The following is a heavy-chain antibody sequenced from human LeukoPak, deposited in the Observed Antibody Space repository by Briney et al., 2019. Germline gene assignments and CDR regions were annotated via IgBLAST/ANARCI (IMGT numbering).Heavy chain of an antibody. Sequence: ASVKVSCKASGYTFTGYYMYWVRQAPGQGLEWMGRINPNSGGTNYAQKFQGRVTMTRDTSISTAYMELSRLRSDDTAVYYCARDPPGYCSGGSCNTFDYWGQGTLVTVSS. CDR2: INPNSGGT. CDR3: ARDPPGYCSGGSCNTFDY. D-gene: IGHD2-15*01. V-gene: IGHV1-2*06. CDR1: GYTFTGYY. J-gene: IGHJ4*02.